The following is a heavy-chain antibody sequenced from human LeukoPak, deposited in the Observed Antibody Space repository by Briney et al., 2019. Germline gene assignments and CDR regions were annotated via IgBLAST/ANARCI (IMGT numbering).Heavy chain of an antibody. V-gene: IGHV3-23*01. Sequence: PGGSLRLSCAACGFTFSNFAMMWVRQAPGTGLQWVSTITGYGATFYADSVRGRFTIFRDTSMNTLFLQMNSLGAEDTAVYYCAKGAAAGKVDWFDPWGQGTLVTVSS. D-gene: IGHD6-13*01. J-gene: IGHJ5*02. CDR3: AKGAAAGKVDWFDP. CDR1: GFTFSNFA. CDR2: ITGYGAT.